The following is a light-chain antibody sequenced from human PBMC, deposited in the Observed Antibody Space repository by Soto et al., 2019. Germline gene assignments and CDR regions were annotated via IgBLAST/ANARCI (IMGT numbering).Light chain of an antibody. J-gene: IGLJ1*01. CDR1: SSDVGSYNL. CDR2: EGS. V-gene: IGLV2-23*01. CDR3: CSYAGSSTYV. Sequence: QTVVTQPASVSGSPGQSITISFTGTSSDVGSYNLVSWYQQHPGKAPKLMIYEGSKRPSGVSNRFSGSKSGNTASLTISGLQAEDEADYYCCSYAGSSTYVFGTGTKLTVL.